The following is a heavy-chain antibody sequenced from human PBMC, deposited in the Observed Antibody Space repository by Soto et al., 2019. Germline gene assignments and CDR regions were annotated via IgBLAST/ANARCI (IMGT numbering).Heavy chain of an antibody. CDR3: ARHWGFWADY. CDR1: GGSISSDY. Sequence: QVQLQESGPGLVKLSETLSLTCTVSGGSISSDYWSWIRQPPGKGLEWIGYIYYSGSTNYNPSLKSRVTISVDTSKNQFSLKLSSVTAADTAVYYCARHWGFWADYLGQGTLVTVSS. CDR2: IYYSGST. J-gene: IGHJ4*02. V-gene: IGHV4-59*08. D-gene: IGHD3-16*01.